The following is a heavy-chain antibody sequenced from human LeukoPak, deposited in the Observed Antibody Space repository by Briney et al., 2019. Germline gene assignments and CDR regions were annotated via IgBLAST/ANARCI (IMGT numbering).Heavy chain of an antibody. CDR2: IKQDGSEK. CDR3: ARDGVYRSSAPDY. CDR1: GFTFSTYW. Sequence: GGSLRLSCAASGFTFSTYWMSWVRQAPGKGLEWVANIKQDGSEKYYVDSVKGRFTISRDNAKNSLYLQMNSLRAEDTAVYYCARDGVYRSSAPDYWGQGTLVTVSS. J-gene: IGHJ4*02. D-gene: IGHD2-8*01. V-gene: IGHV3-7*01.